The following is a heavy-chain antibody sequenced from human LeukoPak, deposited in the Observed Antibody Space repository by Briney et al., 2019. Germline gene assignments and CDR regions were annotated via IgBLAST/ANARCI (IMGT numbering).Heavy chain of an antibody. CDR3: ARGVWGYSYAVPGVYYYYMDV. CDR2: IYYSGST. CDR1: GGSISRSRDY. Sequence: SETLSLTCTVSGGSISRSRDYWGWIRQPPGKGLEWIGSIYYSGSTYYNPSLKSRVTISGDTSKNQFSLKLSSVTAADTAVYYCARGVWGYSYAVPGVYYYYMDVWGKGTTVTISS. D-gene: IGHD5-18*01. J-gene: IGHJ6*03. V-gene: IGHV4-39*07.